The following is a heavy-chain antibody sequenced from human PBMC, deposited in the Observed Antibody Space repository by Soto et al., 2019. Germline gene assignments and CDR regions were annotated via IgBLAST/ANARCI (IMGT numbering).Heavy chain of an antibody. CDR2: ISYDGSNK. J-gene: IGHJ6*03. Sequence: QVQLVESGGGVVQPGRSLRLSCAASGFTFSSYGMHWVRQAPGKGLEWVAVISYDGSNKYYADSVKGRFTISRDNSKNTLYLQMNGLRAEDTAVYYCAKGAGGFLEWLLSYMDVWGKGTTVTVSS. V-gene: IGHV3-30*18. CDR3: AKGAGGFLEWLLSYMDV. CDR1: GFTFSSYG. D-gene: IGHD3-3*01.